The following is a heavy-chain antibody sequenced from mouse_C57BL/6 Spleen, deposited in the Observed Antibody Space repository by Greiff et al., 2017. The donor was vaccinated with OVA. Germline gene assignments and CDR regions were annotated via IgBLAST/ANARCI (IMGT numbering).Heavy chain of an antibody. J-gene: IGHJ2*01. CDR1: GYTFTDYY. V-gene: IGHV1-26*01. CDR2: INPNNGGT. CDR3: ATYSNYYFDY. Sequence: VQLQQSGPELVKPGASVKISCKASGYTFTDYYMNWVKQSHGKSLEWIGDINPNNGGTSYNQKFKGKATLTVDKSSSTAYMELRSLTSEDSAVYYCATYSNYYFDYWGQCTTLTVSS. D-gene: IGHD2-5*01.